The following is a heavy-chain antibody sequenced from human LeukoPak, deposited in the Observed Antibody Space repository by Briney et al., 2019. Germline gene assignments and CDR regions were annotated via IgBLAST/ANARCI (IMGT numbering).Heavy chain of an antibody. Sequence: VGSLRLSCAASGFTFSSYWMHWVRQAPGKGLVWVSRINSDGRSTNYADSVKGRFTISRDNAKNTLYLQMNSLRAEDTAVYYCARDRAVAYEYDWFDPWGQGTLVTASS. V-gene: IGHV3-74*01. CDR2: INSDGRST. D-gene: IGHD5-12*01. J-gene: IGHJ5*02. CDR3: ARDRAVAYEYDWFDP. CDR1: GFTFSSYW.